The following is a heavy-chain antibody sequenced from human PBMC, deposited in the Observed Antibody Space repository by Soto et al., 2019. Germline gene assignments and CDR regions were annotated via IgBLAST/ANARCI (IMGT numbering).Heavy chain of an antibody. Sequence: ASVKVSCKASGYTFTSYGISWVRQAPGQGLEWMGWISAYNGNTNYAQKLQGRVTMTTDTSTSTAYMELRSLRSDDTAGYYCAREIGIAAVTSLLFDPWGQGTLVTVSS. V-gene: IGHV1-18*01. D-gene: IGHD6-13*01. CDR3: AREIGIAAVTSLLFDP. CDR1: GYTFTSYG. CDR2: ISAYNGNT. J-gene: IGHJ5*02.